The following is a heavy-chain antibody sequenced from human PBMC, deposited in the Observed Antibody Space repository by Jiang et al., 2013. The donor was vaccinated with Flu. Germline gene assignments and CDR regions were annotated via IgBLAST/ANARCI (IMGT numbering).Heavy chain of an antibody. Sequence: AAWNWFRQSPSRGLEWLGRTYYRYKWDTDYAISVKSRISITPDTSKNQFSLHLNSVTPEDSAVYYCARDGGQWFGNFDFWGPGTLVTVSS. D-gene: IGHD3-10*01. V-gene: IGHV6-1*01. CDR1: AA. CDR3: ARDGGQWFGNFDF. CDR2: TYYRYKWDT. J-gene: IGHJ4*02.